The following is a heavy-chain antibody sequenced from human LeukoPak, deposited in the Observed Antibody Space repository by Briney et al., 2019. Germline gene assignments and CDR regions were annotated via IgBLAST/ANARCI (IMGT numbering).Heavy chain of an antibody. CDR1: GFTVSSNY. Sequence: GGSLRLSCAASGFTVSSNYMSWVRQAPGKGLVWVSRISSDGSKTNYADSVKGRFTISRDNAKNTLYLQMNSLRDEDTAVYYCARELPFDYWGQGTLVTVSS. CDR3: ARELPFDY. V-gene: IGHV3-74*01. D-gene: IGHD2-15*01. CDR2: ISSDGSKT. J-gene: IGHJ4*02.